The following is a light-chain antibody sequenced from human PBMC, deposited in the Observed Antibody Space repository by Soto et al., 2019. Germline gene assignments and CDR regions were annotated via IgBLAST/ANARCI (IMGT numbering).Light chain of an antibody. V-gene: IGKV3D-15*01. J-gene: IGKJ1*01. Sequence: EIVLTQSPGTLSLSPGEGATLSCRASQSVSSTYLIWYQQKPGQAPRLLIYGASTRATGIPARFSGSGSGTEFTLTISSLQSEDFAVYYCQQYNNWPTWTFGQGTKVDIK. CDR2: GAS. CDR1: QSVSSTY. CDR3: QQYNNWPTWT.